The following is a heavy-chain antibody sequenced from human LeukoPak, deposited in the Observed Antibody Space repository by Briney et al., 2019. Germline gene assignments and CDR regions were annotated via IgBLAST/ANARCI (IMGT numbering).Heavy chain of an antibody. Sequence: PSETLSLTCAVYGGSFSGYYWSWLRQPPGKGLEWIGEINHSGSTNYNPSLKSRVTISVDTSKNQFSLKLSSVTAADTAVYYCARTEDYSNPLYYYYYYMDVWGKGTTVTVSS. CDR3: ARTEDYSNPLYYYYYYMDV. CDR1: GGSFSGYY. J-gene: IGHJ6*03. V-gene: IGHV4-34*01. D-gene: IGHD4-11*01. CDR2: INHSGST.